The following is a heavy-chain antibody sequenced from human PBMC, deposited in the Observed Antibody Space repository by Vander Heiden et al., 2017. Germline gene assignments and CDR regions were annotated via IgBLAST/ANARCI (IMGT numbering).Heavy chain of an antibody. CDR2: IWYDGSNK. D-gene: IGHD5-12*01. V-gene: IGHV3-33*01. J-gene: IGHJ5*02. CDR3: AREIVDIVATIGNWFDP. CDR1: GFTFSSHG. Sequence: QVQLVESGGGVVQPGRSLRLSWAASGFTFSSHGMHWVRQAPGKGLEWVAVIWYDGSNKYYADSVKGRFTISRDNSKNTLYLQMNSLRAEDTAVYYCAREIVDIVATIGNWFDPWGQGTLVTVSS.